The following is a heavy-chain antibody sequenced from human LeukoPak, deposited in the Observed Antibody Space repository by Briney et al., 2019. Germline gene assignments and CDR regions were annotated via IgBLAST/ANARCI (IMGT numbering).Heavy chain of an antibody. D-gene: IGHD2-15*01. CDR3: ARQSSGGSWDLDY. J-gene: IGHJ4*02. Sequence: PSETLSLTCTVSGGSIRGYYWGWVRRPPGRGLEYIGHIYYSGSTDYNPFLKSRVTMSVDTSKNQFSLNLRSVTAADTAVYYCARQSSGGSWDLDYWGQGTLVTVSS. V-gene: IGHV4-59*01. CDR2: IYYSGST. CDR1: GGSIRGYY.